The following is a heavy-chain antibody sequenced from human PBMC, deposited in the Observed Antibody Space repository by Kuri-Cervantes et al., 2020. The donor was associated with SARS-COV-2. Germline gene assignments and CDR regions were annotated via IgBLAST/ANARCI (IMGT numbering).Heavy chain of an antibody. CDR3: ARGGYTNALDY. CDR2: IKQDGSEK. D-gene: IGHD4-11*01. CDR1: GFTFSGHW. J-gene: IGHJ4*02. V-gene: IGHV3-7*01. Sequence: GGSLRLSCAASGFTFSGHWIHWVRQAPGKGLEWVAYIKQDGSEKYYVDSVKGRFTISRDNAKNSLYLQMNSLRVEDTAVYYCARGGYTNALDYWGQGTLVTVSS.